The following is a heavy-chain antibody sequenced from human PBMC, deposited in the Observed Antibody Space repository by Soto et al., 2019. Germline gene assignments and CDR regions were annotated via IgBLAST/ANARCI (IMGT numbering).Heavy chain of an antibody. Sequence: QVRLQESGPGLVKPSETLSLTCTVSGGSTSIYYWNWIRQVPGKGLEWIGYINDTGNTNYNPSLMSRATISIDTSKTEFSLTLRSMTAADTAVYYFAREGLDRVASDFVPDAWGQGTTVTVS. D-gene: IGHD2-15*01. J-gene: IGHJ6*02. V-gene: IGHV4-59*01. CDR1: GGSTSIYY. CDR2: INDTGNT. CDR3: AREGLDRVASDFVPDA.